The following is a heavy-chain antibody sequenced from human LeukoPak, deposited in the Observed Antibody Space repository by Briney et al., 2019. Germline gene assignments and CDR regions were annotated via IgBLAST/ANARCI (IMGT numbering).Heavy chain of an antibody. Sequence: GGSLRLSCAASGFTFSSFAMSWVRQAPGKGLEWVSGIGPAGATTYYADSVKGRFTISRDNSRNTLYLQMNSLGVEDTAVYYCARGGLLTRNFDYWGQGTLVTVSS. CDR3: ARGGLLTRNFDY. J-gene: IGHJ4*02. D-gene: IGHD4/OR15-4a*01. CDR1: GFTFSSFA. CDR2: IGPAGATT. V-gene: IGHV3-23*01.